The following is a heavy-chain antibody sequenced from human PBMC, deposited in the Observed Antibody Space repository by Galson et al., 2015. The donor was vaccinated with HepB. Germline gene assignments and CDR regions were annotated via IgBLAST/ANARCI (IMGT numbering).Heavy chain of an antibody. Sequence: SLRLSCAASEFTFSSYGMHWVRQAPGKGLEWVAVISYDGSNKYYADSVKGRFTISRDNSKNTLYLQMNSLRAEDTAVYYCAKDRAQLWPYLDYWGQGTLVTVSS. CDR3: AKDRAQLWPYLDY. J-gene: IGHJ4*02. D-gene: IGHD5-18*01. CDR2: ISYDGSNK. V-gene: IGHV3-30*18. CDR1: EFTFSSYG.